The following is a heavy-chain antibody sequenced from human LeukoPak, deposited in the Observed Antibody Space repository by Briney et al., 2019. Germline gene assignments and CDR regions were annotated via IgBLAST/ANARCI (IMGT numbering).Heavy chain of an antibody. CDR2: IYTSGST. J-gene: IGHJ4*02. CDR3: ARDRPVGATMSVFDY. V-gene: IGHV4-61*02. D-gene: IGHD1-26*01. CDR1: GGSISSGSYY. Sequence: SETLSLTCTVSGGSISSGSYYWSWIRQPAGKGLEWIGRIYTSGSTNYNPSLKSRVTISVDTSKNQFSLKLSSVTAADTAVYYCARDRPVGATMSVFDYWGQGTLVTVSS.